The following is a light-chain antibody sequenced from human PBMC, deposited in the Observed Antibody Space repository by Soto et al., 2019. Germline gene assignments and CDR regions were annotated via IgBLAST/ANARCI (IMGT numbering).Light chain of an antibody. CDR1: QDISDY. V-gene: IGKV1-33*01. Sequence: DIQMTQSPSSLSASVGDRVTITCQASQDISDYLNWYQQRPGKAPNLLIYAASNLETLVPSRFSGSGSGTFFTLTITSLQPEDFATYYCQQYDSLPLTFGGGTKVDIK. CDR3: QQYDSLPLT. J-gene: IGKJ4*01. CDR2: AAS.